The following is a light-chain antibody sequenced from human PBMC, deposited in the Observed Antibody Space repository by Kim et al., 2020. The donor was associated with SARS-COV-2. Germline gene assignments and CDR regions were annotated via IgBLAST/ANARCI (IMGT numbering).Light chain of an antibody. CDR1: NY. J-gene: IGLJ3*02. V-gene: IGLV6-57*02. CDR3: QSSDATNGV. Sequence: NYVQWYQQRPGSAPTTVIHEDDRRPSGVPDRFSGSIDRSSNSASLTISGLKTEDEAVYYCQSSDATNGVFGGGTQLTVL. CDR2: EDD.